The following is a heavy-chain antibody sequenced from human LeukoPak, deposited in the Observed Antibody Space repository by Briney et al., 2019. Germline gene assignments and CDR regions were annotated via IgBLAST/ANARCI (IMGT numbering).Heavy chain of an antibody. CDR1: GDTFSSYA. CDR3: ASRASIFGVPQAFDI. Sequence: SVKVSCKASGDTFSSYAISWVRQAPGQGLEWMGGIIPIFGTANYAQKFQGRVTITTDESTSTAYMELSSLRSEDTAVYYCASRASIFGVPQAFDIWGQGTMVTVSS. V-gene: IGHV1-69*05. D-gene: IGHD3-3*01. CDR2: IIPIFGTA. J-gene: IGHJ3*02.